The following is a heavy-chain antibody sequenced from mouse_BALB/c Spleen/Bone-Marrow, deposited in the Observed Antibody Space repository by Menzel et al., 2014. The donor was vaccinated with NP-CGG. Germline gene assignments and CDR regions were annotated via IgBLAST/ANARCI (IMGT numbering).Heavy chain of an antibody. CDR1: GYAFXIHW. V-gene: IGHV1-80*01. CDR2: IYPGDDDT. CDR3: ARGGISIDY. J-gene: IGHJ2*01. Sequence: VQRVESGAELVRPGSSVKISCKASGYAFXIHWMNWVKQRPGQGLEWIGQIYPGDDDTDYNGKFKGKATLTADRSSSTAYMQLNSLTSEDSAVYFCARGGISIDYWGQGTTLTVSS.